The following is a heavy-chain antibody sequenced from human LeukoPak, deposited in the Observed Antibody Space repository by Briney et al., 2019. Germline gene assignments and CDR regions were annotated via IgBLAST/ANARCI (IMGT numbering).Heavy chain of an antibody. CDR3: ATCSGYYTEYFDY. CDR2: ISGSGGST. Sequence: PGGSLRLSCAASGFTFSSYAMSWVRQAPGKGPEWVSAISGSGGSTYYADSVKGRFTISRDNSKNTLYLQMNSLRAEDTAVYYCATCSGYYTEYFDYWGQGTLVTVSS. V-gene: IGHV3-23*01. D-gene: IGHD3-3*01. J-gene: IGHJ4*02. CDR1: GFTFSSYA.